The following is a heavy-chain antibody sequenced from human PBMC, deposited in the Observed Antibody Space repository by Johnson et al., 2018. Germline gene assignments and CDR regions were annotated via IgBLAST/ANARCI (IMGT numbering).Heavy chain of an antibody. V-gene: IGHV3-33*08. J-gene: IGHJ3*02. CDR1: GFTFSSYG. CDR2: IWYDGSNK. D-gene: IGHD6-13*01. Sequence: QVQLVESGGGVVQPGRSLRLSCAASGFTFSSYGMHWVRQAPGKGLEWVAVIWYDGSNKYYADSVKGRFTISRDNSKNPLYLQRNSLRAEDTAVYYCARGGAAAGTDSFDIWGQGTVVTVSS. CDR3: ARGGAAAGTDSFDI.